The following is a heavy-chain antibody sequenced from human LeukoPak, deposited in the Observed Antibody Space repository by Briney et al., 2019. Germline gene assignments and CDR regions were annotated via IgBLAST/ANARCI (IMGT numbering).Heavy chain of an antibody. Sequence: GGPLRLSCAASGFTFSSYGMHWVRQAPGKGLEWVAVISYDGSNKYYADSVKGRFTISRDNSKNTLYLQMNSLRAEDTAVYYCAKDLANYYYYGMDVWGQGTTVTVSS. J-gene: IGHJ6*02. D-gene: IGHD5-12*01. V-gene: IGHV3-30*18. CDR2: ISYDGSNK. CDR3: AKDLANYYYYGMDV. CDR1: GFTFSSYG.